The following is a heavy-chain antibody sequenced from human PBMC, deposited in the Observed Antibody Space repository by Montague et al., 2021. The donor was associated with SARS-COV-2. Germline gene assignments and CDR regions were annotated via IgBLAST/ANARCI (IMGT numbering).Heavy chain of an antibody. V-gene: IGHV4-34*01. CDR2: VNNSGST. CDR3: ARWRPSSSWLYYYFYGMDV. Sequence: SETLSLTCAVSGESFIGFYWSWIRQPQGTGLEWVGEVNNSGSTNSNPSLTRRVTISVATSTNQFSMKLSSVTATDTAAYYCARWRPSSSWLYYYFYGMDVWGQGTTVTVSS. J-gene: IGHJ6*02. CDR1: GESFIGFY. D-gene: IGHD6-13*01.